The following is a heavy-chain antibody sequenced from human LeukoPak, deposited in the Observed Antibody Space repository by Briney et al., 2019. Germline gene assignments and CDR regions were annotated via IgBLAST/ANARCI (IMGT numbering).Heavy chain of an antibody. D-gene: IGHD3-10*01. CDR1: GFTFGVYV. CDR3: TRGLSYDASGSYLY. Sequence: PGGSLRLSCTASGFTFGVYVMSWARQAPGKGLEWVGFIRTKAYGGTTQYAASVKGRFTISRDDSINVAYLEMNSLQTEDTAMYYCTRGLSYDASGSYLYWGQGTLVTVPS. CDR2: IRTKAYGGTT. V-gene: IGHV3-49*04. J-gene: IGHJ4*02.